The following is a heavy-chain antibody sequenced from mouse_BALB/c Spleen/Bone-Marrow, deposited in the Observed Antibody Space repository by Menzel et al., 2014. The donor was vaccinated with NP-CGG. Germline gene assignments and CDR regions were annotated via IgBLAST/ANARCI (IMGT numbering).Heavy chain of an antibody. CDR2: IWAGGST. V-gene: IGHV2-9*02. D-gene: IGHD2-4*01. J-gene: IGHJ3*01. Sequence: VMLVESGPGLVAPSQSLSITCTVSGFSLTSYGVHWVRQPPGKGLEWLGVIWAGGSTNYNSALMSRLSISKDNSKSQVFLKMNSLQTDDTAMYYCASMITTAWFAYRGQGTLVTVSA. CDR3: ASMITTAWFAY. CDR1: GFSLTSYG.